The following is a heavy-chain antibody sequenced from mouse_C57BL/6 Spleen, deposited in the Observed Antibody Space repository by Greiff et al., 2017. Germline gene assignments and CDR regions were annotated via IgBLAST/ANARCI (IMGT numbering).Heavy chain of an antibody. CDR1: GYAFSSYW. V-gene: IGHV1-80*01. CDR3: ARVYDGYYFDY. Sequence: VQLQESGAELVKPGASVKISCKASGYAFSSYWMNWVKQRPGKGLEWIGQIYPGDGDTNYNGKFKGKATLTADKSSSTAYMQLSSLTSEDSAVYFCARVYDGYYFDYWGQGTTLTVSS. J-gene: IGHJ2*01. CDR2: IYPGDGDT. D-gene: IGHD2-3*01.